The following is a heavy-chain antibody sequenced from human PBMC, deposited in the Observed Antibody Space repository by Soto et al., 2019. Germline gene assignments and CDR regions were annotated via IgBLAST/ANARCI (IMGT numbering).Heavy chain of an antibody. CDR1: GGTFSSYA. V-gene: IGHV1-69*01. Sequence: QVQLVQSGAEVKKPGSSVKVSCKASGGTFSSYAISWVRQAPGQGLEWMGGIIPIFATANYAQKFQGKVRITADESTRTAYMELRSLRSEDTAVYYGARVSTNEAPRPILNGTLDYWGQGTLVTVSS. J-gene: IGHJ4*02. D-gene: IGHD3-9*01. CDR3: ARVSTNEAPRPILNGTLDY. CDR2: IIPIFATA.